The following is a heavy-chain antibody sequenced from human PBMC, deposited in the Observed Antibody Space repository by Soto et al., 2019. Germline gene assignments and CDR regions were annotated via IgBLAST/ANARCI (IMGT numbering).Heavy chain of an antibody. CDR1: GGSISSYY. CDR2: IYTSGST. Sequence: ETLSLTCTVSGGSISSYYWTWIRHPAGKGLEWIGRIYTSGSTNYNPSLKSRVTMSVDTSKNQFSLRLRSVTAADTAVYYCARDRGGYNDDAFDIWGQGTMVTVSS. J-gene: IGHJ3*02. D-gene: IGHD5-12*01. CDR3: ARDRGGYNDDAFDI. V-gene: IGHV4-4*07.